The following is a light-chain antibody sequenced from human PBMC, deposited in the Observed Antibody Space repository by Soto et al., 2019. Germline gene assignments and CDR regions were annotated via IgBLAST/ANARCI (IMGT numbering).Light chain of an antibody. CDR3: SSYAGNKVI. V-gene: IGLV2-8*01. Sequence: QSALTQPPSASGSPGQSVTISCTGTSSDVGGYNYVSWYQQHPDKAPNLIIYEVSKWPSGVPDRFSGSKSGNTASLTVSGLQAEDEAGYYCSSYAGNKVIFGGGTKLTVL. CDR1: SSDVGGYNY. CDR2: EVS. J-gene: IGLJ2*01.